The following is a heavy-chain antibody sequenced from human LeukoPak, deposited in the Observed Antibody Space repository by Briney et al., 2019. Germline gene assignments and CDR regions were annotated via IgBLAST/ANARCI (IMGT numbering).Heavy chain of an antibody. D-gene: IGHD2-2*02. CDR3: AKAGHPLVYCSSATCYMGS. CDR1: GFTFSSYA. CDR2: IRGSGGST. V-gene: IGHV3-23*01. Sequence: GGSLRLSCAASGFTFSSYAMSWVRQAPGKGLEWVSAIRGSGGSTYYADSVKGRFTISRDNSKNTLYLQMNSLRAKDSAVYYCAKAGHPLVYCSSATCYMGSWGQGTLVTVSS. J-gene: IGHJ5*02.